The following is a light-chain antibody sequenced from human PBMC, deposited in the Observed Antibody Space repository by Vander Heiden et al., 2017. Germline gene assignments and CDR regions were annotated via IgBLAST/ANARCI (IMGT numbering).Light chain of an antibody. J-gene: IGKJ1*01. V-gene: IGKV3-15*01. Sequence: ELVMTQSPAALSVSPGEGATLSCKASQSVTTNLAWYQQKPGQAPRILIYGASTRATGIPARFSGSGSGTEFTLTISSLQSEDFAVYYCQHYNNWPRTFGQGTKVEIK. CDR3: QHYNNWPRT. CDR2: GAS. CDR1: QSVTTN.